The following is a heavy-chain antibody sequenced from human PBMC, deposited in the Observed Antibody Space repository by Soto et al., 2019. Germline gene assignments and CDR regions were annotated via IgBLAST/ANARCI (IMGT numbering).Heavy chain of an antibody. Sequence: QVQLVESGGGVVQPGRSLRLSCAASGFTFSSYGMHWVRQAPGKGLEWVAVISYDGSNKYYADSVKGRFTISRDNSKNTLYLQMNILRAEDTAVYYCAKGLGYCSSTSCYAEYFQHWGQGTLVTVSS. CDR2: ISYDGSNK. CDR1: GFTFSSYG. D-gene: IGHD2-2*01. J-gene: IGHJ1*01. V-gene: IGHV3-30*18. CDR3: AKGLGYCSSTSCYAEYFQH.